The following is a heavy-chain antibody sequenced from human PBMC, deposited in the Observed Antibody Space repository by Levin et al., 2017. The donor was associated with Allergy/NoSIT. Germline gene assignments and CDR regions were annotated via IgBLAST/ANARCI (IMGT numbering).Heavy chain of an antibody. CDR2: INPYNAYT. V-gene: IGHV1-18*01. J-gene: IGHJ4*02. D-gene: IGHD1-26*01. CDR1: GYTFTSYG. Sequence: ASVKVSCKASGYTFTSYGISWVRQAPGQGLEWMGWINPYNAYTNYAQELQGRVTMTTDTSTSAAYMELRSLRSDDTAVYYCARDGGVGATDWGQGTLVTVSS. CDR3: ARDGGVGATD.